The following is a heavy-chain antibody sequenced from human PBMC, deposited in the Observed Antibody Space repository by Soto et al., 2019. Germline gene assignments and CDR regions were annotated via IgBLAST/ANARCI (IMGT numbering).Heavy chain of an antibody. J-gene: IGHJ6*02. CDR2: ISYDGSNK. CDR1: GFTFSSYA. V-gene: IGHV3-30-3*01. Sequence: GSLRLSCAASGFTFSSYAMHWVRQAPGKGLEWVAVISYDGSNKYYADSVKGRFTISRDNSKNTLYLQMNSLRAEDTAVYYCARHEMVRGAQQTYYYYGMDVWGQGTTVTVSS. CDR3: ARHEMVRGAQQTYYYYGMDV. D-gene: IGHD3-10*01.